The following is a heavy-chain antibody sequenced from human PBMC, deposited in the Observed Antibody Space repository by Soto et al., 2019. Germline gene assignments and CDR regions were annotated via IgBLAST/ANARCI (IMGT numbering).Heavy chain of an antibody. CDR3: ARGYYFDY. J-gene: IGHJ4*02. V-gene: IGHV4-34*01. Sequence: PSWTLSLTCAVYGGSFSGYYWSWIRQPPGKGLEWIGEINHSGSTNYNPSLKSRVTISVDTSKNQFSLKLSSVTAADTAVYYCARGYYFDYWGQGTLVTVSS. CDR1: GGSFSGYY. CDR2: INHSGST.